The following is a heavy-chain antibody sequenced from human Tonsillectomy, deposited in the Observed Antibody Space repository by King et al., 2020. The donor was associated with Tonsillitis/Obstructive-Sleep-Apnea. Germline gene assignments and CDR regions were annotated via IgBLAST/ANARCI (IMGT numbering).Heavy chain of an antibody. D-gene: IGHD4-17*01. J-gene: IGHJ5*01. CDR3: ARLGGRXXXGDXTNWXXX. CDR2: IYYSGST. V-gene: IGHV4-59*08. CDR1: GGSISSYX. Sequence: VQLQESGPGLVKPSETLSLTCTVSGGSISSYXWSWIRQPPGKGLEWIGYIYYSGSTNYNPSLKSRVTISVDTSKNQFSLKLSSVTAADAAVYYCARLGGRXXXGDXTNWXXXWGXXXLVTVS.